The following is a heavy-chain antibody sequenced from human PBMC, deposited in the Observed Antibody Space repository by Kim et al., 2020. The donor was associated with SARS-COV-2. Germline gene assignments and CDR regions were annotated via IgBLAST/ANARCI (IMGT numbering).Heavy chain of an antibody. J-gene: IGHJ4*02. Sequence: GGSLRLSCAASGFTFSSYDIHWVRQATGKGLEWVSAIGTAGDTYYPGSVKGRFTISRENAKNSLYLQMNSLRAGDTAVYYCARAPAYYDSSGYYYLPDYWGQGTLVTVSS. CDR2: IGTAGDT. D-gene: IGHD3-22*01. V-gene: IGHV3-13*01. CDR1: GFTFSSYD. CDR3: ARAPAYYDSSGYYYLPDY.